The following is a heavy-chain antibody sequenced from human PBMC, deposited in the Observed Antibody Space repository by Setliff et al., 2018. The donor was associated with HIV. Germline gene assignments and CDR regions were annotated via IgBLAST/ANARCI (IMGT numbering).Heavy chain of an antibody. J-gene: IGHJ5*02. D-gene: IGHD6-19*01. Sequence: TLSLTCAASGYSINSGFSRAWIRQPPGQGPQWIGSIYQSGSIYYNPSLLSRVTISVDSSKNQFSLNLFSVTAADTAVYYCARPRRVRSRAWYWFDIWGQGTLVTVSS. CDR1: GYSINSGFS. V-gene: IGHV4-38-2*01. CDR2: IYQSGSI. CDR3: ARPRRVRSRAWYWFDI.